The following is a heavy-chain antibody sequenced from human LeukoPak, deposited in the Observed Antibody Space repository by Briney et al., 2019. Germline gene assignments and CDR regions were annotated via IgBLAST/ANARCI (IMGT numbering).Heavy chain of an antibody. CDR3: ARERFHYDFWSGYYTDY. CDR2: ISAYNGNT. D-gene: IGHD3-3*01. Sequence: ASVKVSCKASGYTFTSYGISWVRQAPGQGLEWMGWISAYNGNTNYAQKLQGRVTMTTDTSTSTAYMELRSLRSDDTAVHYCARERFHYDFWSGYYTDYWGQGTLVTVSS. CDR1: GYTFTSYG. V-gene: IGHV1-18*01. J-gene: IGHJ4*02.